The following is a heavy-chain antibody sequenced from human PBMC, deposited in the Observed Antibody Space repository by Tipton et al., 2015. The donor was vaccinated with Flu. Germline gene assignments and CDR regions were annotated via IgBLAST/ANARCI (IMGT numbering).Heavy chain of an antibody. CDR3: ARAYGSGREGYYFDY. CDR2: IYYSGST. D-gene: IGHD3-10*01. V-gene: IGHV4-59*01. CDR1: GGSISSYY. J-gene: IGHJ4*02. Sequence: TLSLTCTVSGGSISSYYWSWIRQPPGKGLEWIGYIYYSGSTNHNPSLKSRVTISVDTSKNQFSLKLSSVTAADTAVYYCARAYGSGREGYYFDYWGQGTLVTVSS.